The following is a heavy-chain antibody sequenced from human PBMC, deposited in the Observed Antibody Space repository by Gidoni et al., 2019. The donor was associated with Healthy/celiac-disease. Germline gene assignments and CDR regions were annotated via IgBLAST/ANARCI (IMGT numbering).Heavy chain of an antibody. J-gene: IGHJ5*02. CDR3: ARDRPLPSVVVAAIVSNWFDP. Sequence: QVQLVQSGAEVKKPGASVKVSCKASGYTFTSYAMHWVRQAPGQRLEWMGWINAGNGNTKYSQKFQGRVTITRDTSASTAYMELSSLRSEDTAVYYCARDRPLPSVVVAAIVSNWFDPWGQGTLVTVSS. D-gene: IGHD2-15*01. CDR2: INAGNGNT. CDR1: GYTFTSYA. V-gene: IGHV1-3*01.